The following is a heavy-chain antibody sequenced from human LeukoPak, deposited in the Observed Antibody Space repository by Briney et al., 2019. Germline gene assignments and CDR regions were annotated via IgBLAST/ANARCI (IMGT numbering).Heavy chain of an antibody. Sequence: GGSPRLSCTASGFTFGDYAMSWFRQAPGKGLEWVGFIRSKAYGGTTEYAASVKGRFTISRDDSKSIAYLQMNSLKTEDTAVYYCTSTASTVTTMGYYFDYWGQGTLVTVSS. CDR3: TSTASTVTTMGYYFDY. CDR1: GFTFGDYA. J-gene: IGHJ4*02. CDR2: IRSKAYGGTT. V-gene: IGHV3-49*03. D-gene: IGHD4-17*01.